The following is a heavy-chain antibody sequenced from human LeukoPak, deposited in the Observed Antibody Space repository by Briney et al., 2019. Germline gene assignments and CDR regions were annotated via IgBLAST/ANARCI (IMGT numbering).Heavy chain of an antibody. J-gene: IGHJ4*02. Sequence: GESLRLSCAASGFTFSTYALSWVRQAPGKGLEWVSGIRGSDGSTYYADSVKGRFAISRDNSKNTLYLQMNSLRAEDTAVYYCAKDVYGDYGGRDYWGQGTRAIVSS. D-gene: IGHD4-17*01. CDR3: AKDVYGDYGGRDY. V-gene: IGHV3-23*01. CDR1: GFTFSTYA. CDR2: IRGSDGST.